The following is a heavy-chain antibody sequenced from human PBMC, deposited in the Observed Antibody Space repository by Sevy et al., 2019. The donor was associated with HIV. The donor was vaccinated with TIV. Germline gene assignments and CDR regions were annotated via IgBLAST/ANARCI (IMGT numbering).Heavy chain of an antibody. CDR1: GYKFSDYW. V-gene: IGHV5-51*01. Sequence: GESLKISCQSSGYKFSDYWIAWVRQMPGIGLEWMGIIYPGDSDTRYSPSLQGQVTISVDKSISTAYLEWSSLKASDTAIYYCARGARGTLPSYYYYGLNIWGQGTTVTVSS. J-gene: IGHJ6*02. CDR2: IYPGDSDT. D-gene: IGHD3-16*01. CDR3: ARGARGTLPSYYYYGLNI.